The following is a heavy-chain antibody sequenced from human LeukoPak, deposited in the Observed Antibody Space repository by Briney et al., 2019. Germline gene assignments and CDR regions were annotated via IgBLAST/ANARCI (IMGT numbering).Heavy chain of an antibody. V-gene: IGHV3-21*06. CDR2: IHGSASYN. J-gene: IGHJ6*03. CDR3: VRAFGGYDSQRFYYNMDV. CDR1: GFIFSNYY. Sequence: PGGSLRLSCAASGFIFSNYYLNWVRQAPGKGLEWVSCIHGSASYNYYADSVKGRFTVSRDSAKNSLYLEMSSLRVEDTAVYYCVRAFGGYDSQRFYYNMDVWGKGTTVTVSS. D-gene: IGHD5-12*01.